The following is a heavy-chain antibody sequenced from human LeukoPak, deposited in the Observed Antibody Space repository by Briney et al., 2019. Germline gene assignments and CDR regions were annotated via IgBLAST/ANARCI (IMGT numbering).Heavy chain of an antibody. Sequence: SETLSPTCTVSGYSISSGYFWGWIRQPPGEGLEWIGIIYHSGSTYYNPSLKSRVTISVDTSKNQFSLRLSSVTAADTAVYYCARRAGYCRGTGCYTHIDYWGQGTLVSVSS. CDR2: IYHSGST. CDR1: GYSISSGYF. J-gene: IGHJ4*02. CDR3: ARRAGYCRGTGCYTHIDY. D-gene: IGHD2-2*02. V-gene: IGHV4-38-2*02.